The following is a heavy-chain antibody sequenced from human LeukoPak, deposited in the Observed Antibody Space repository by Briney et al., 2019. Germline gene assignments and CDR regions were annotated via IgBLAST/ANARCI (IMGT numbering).Heavy chain of an antibody. Sequence: SETLSLTCAVYGGSFSGYYWSWIRQPPGKGLEWIGEINHSGSTNYNPSLKSRVTISVDTSKSQFSLKLSSVTAADTAVYYCARDLGNYYGSGSYKNWFDPWGQGTLVTVSS. CDR3: ARDLGNYYGSGSYKNWFDP. V-gene: IGHV4-34*01. CDR1: GGSFSGYY. D-gene: IGHD3-10*01. J-gene: IGHJ5*02. CDR2: INHSGST.